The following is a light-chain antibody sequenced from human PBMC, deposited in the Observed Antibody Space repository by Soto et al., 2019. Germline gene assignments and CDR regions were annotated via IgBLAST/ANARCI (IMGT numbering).Light chain of an antibody. CDR1: SSDVGFYNY. CDR2: EVT. V-gene: IGLV2-14*01. J-gene: IGLJ1*01. CDR3: CSYTTSSTRV. Sequence: QSVLTQPASVSGSPGQSIAISCNGSSSDVGFYNYVSWYQQHPGKVPKLIIYEVTNRPSGVSNRFSGSKSGNTASLTISGLQAEDEADYYCCSYTTSSTRVFGSGTKVTVL.